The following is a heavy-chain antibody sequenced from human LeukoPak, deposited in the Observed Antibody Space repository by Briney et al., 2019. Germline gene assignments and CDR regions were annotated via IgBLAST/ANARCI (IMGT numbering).Heavy chain of an antibody. Sequence: PGRSLRLSCAASGFSFDDYAMHWVRQGPGQGLEWVSGINWNRGSIGYADSVKGRFTISRDNAKNSLYLQMNSLRVEDTALYYCAKDRSWLEHAFDIWGQGTMVTVSS. CDR3: AKDRSWLEHAFDI. CDR2: INWNRGSI. V-gene: IGHV3-9*01. D-gene: IGHD6-13*01. J-gene: IGHJ3*02. CDR1: GFSFDDYA.